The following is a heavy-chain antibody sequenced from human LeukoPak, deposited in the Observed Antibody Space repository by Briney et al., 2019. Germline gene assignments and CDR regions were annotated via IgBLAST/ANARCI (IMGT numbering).Heavy chain of an antibody. CDR2: ISGSGGST. CDR3: AKDKIVGSTGWYYFDY. J-gene: IGHJ4*02. D-gene: IGHD6-19*01. V-gene: IGHV3-23*01. CDR1: GLTFTSYA. Sequence: GGSLRLSCAASGLTFTSYAMSWVRQAPGKGLEWVSAISGSGGSTYYADSVKGRFTISRDNSKNTLYLQMNSLRAEDTAVYYCAKDKIVGSTGWYYFDYWGQGTLVTVSS.